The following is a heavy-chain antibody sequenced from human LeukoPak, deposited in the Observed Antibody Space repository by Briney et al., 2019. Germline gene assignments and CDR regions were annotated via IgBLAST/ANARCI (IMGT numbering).Heavy chain of an antibody. Sequence: PGGSLRLSCVVSGFTSSSSWMNWVRQAPGKGLEWVANIKQDGSETYYVDSVKGRFTISRDNAKNSLYLQMNSLRAEDTAVYYCARDLVGWGQGTLVTVSS. CDR1: GFTSSSSW. V-gene: IGHV3-7*01. D-gene: IGHD2-8*02. J-gene: IGHJ4*02. CDR2: IKQDGSET. CDR3: ARDLVG.